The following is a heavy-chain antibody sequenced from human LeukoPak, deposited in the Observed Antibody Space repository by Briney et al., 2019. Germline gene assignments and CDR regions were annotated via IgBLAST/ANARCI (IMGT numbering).Heavy chain of an antibody. D-gene: IGHD3-22*01. CDR2: IIPILGIA. Sequence: ASVKVSCKASGGTFSSYAISWVRQAPGQGLEWMGRIIPILGIANYAQKFQGRVTITADKSTSTAYMELSSLRSEDTAVYYCARGSAYDSSVYYGMDVWGQGTTVTVSS. CDR1: GGTFSSYA. J-gene: IGHJ6*02. CDR3: ARGSAYDSSVYYGMDV. V-gene: IGHV1-69*04.